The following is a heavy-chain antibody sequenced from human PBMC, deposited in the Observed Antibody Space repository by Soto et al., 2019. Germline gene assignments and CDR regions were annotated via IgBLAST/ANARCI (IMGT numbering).Heavy chain of an antibody. J-gene: IGHJ5*02. CDR1: GGTFSSYA. D-gene: IGHD3-3*01. Sequence: QVQLVQSGAEVKKPGSSVKVSCKASGGTFSSYAISWVRQAPGQGLEWIGGIIPIFGTANYAQKFQGRVTITADESTSTAYMELSSLRSEDTAVYYCARTGRGITIFGVVPLGFDPWGQGTLVTVSS. CDR2: IIPIFGTA. V-gene: IGHV1-69*01. CDR3: ARTGRGITIFGVVPLGFDP.